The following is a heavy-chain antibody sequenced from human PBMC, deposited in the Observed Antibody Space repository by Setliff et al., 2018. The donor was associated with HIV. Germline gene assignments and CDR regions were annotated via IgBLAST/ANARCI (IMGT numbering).Heavy chain of an antibody. CDR2: VSSDGTSK. V-gene: IGHV3-74*01. CDR3: ARDSGYSSGWYIISGAFDI. J-gene: IGHJ3*02. Sequence: GGSLRLSCAASGFTFDRYWMHWVRQAPGKGLVWVSRVSSDGTSKTYADSVKGRFTISRDNAKNSVYLQMNSLRAEDTALYYCARDSGYSSGWYIISGAFDIWGQGTVVTVSS. D-gene: IGHD6-19*01. CDR1: GFTFDRYW.